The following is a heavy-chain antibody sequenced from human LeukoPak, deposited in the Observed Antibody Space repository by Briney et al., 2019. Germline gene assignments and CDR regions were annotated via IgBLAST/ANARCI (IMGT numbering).Heavy chain of an antibody. CDR1: GFTFSSYS. V-gene: IGHV3-23*01. Sequence: GGSLRLSCAASGFTFSSYSMNWVRQAPGKGLEWVSTISGSDGSTYYADSVKGRFTISRDNSRNTLYLQMSSLRVEDTAVYYCAKDGSGVAFDIWGQGTMVTVSS. D-gene: IGHD2-15*01. CDR3: AKDGSGVAFDI. J-gene: IGHJ3*02. CDR2: ISGSDGST.